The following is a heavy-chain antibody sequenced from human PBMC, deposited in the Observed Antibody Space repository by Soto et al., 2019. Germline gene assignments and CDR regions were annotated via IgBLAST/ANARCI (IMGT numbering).Heavy chain of an antibody. CDR3: TRGTLGYSYGSYYYYAMDV. J-gene: IGHJ6*02. Sequence: GGSLRLSCIVSGFTIGDYAMSWFRQAPGKGLEWVGFIRSKAYGGTTEYAASVSNRFTISRDDSKGIAFLQLNSLKAEDTAVYYCTRGTLGYSYGSYYYYAMDVWGQGTTVTVSS. CDR2: IRSKAYGGTT. V-gene: IGHV3-49*03. D-gene: IGHD5-18*01. CDR1: GFTIGDYA.